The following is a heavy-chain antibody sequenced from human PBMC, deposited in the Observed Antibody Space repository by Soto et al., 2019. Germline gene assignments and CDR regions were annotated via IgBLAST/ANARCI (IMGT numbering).Heavy chain of an antibody. J-gene: IGHJ6*02. CDR2: ISGSGGST. CDR3: AKWQSIAARPYYYYGMDV. V-gene: IGHV3-23*01. Sequence: EVQLLESGGGLVQPGGSLRLSCAASGFTFSSYAMSWVRQAPGKGLEWVSAISGSGGSTYYADSVKGRFTISRDNSKNTLYLQMNSLRAEDTAVYYCAKWQSIAARPYYYYGMDVWGQGTTVTVSS. D-gene: IGHD6-6*01. CDR1: GFTFSSYA.